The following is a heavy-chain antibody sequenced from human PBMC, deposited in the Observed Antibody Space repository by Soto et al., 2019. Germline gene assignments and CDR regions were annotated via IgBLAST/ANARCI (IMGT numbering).Heavy chain of an antibody. CDR3: ARKLRNQPVYYYYYGMDV. V-gene: IGHV3-30-3*01. J-gene: IGHJ6*02. CDR2: ISYDGSNK. Sequence: SCAASGFTFSSYAMHWVRQAPGKGLEWVAVISYDGSNKYYADSVKGRFTISRDNSKNTLYLQMNSLRAEDTAVYYCARKLRNQPVYYYYYGMDVWGQGTTVTVSS. D-gene: IGHD2-2*01. CDR1: GFTFSSYA.